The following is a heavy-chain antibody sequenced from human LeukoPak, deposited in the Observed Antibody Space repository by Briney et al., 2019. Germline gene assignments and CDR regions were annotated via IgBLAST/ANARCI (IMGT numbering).Heavy chain of an antibody. J-gene: IGHJ4*02. D-gene: IGHD5-24*01. Sequence: GGSLRLSCAASGFAFSRHGIHWVRQAPGKGLEGVAFIPYDGSNEFYTDSVKGRFTISRDNSKNTLYLQMHSLRAEDTAVYYCARGASRDGSGYWGQGTLVTVSS. CDR3: ARGASRDGSGY. V-gene: IGHV3-30*02. CDR2: IPYDGSNE. CDR1: GFAFSRHG.